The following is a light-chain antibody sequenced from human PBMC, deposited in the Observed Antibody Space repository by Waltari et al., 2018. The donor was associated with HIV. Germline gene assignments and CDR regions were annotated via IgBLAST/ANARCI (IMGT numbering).Light chain of an antibody. V-gene: IGLV1-44*01. CDR1: NSNVGSDV. Sequence: QSVLTQQHSASGTPGQRVIISCSGSNSNVGSDVVNWYQQLPGTAPKLLIYGDNERPSGVPDRFSGSKSGASASLAISDLQSEDEAEYYCAAWDARLNEYLFGTGTKVTVL. CDR2: GDN. CDR3: AAWDARLNEYL. J-gene: IGLJ1*01.